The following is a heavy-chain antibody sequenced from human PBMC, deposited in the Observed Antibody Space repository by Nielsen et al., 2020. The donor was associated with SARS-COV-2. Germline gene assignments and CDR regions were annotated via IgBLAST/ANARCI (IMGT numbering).Heavy chain of an antibody. Sequence: GGSLRLSCAASGFTFSTYAMNWVRQAPGKGLEWVSVIGDDGTGINYANSVKGRFTISRDNSKNTPYLQMNSLRAEDTAVYYCAKARAGRYPQSRILDNWAQGTLVTVSA. CDR3: AKARAGRYPQSRILDN. D-gene: IGHD2-21*01. V-gene: IGHV3-23*01. J-gene: IGHJ4*02. CDR2: IGDDGTGI. CDR1: GFTFSTYA.